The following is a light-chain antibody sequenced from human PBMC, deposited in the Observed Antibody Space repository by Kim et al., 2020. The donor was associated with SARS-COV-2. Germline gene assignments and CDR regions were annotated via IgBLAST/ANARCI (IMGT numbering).Light chain of an antibody. J-gene: IGKJ5*01. V-gene: IGKV1-17*01. CDR3: LQHRTYPIT. CDR2: GAS. Sequence: AAGGDRVNMTCRASQNIGNDLGWYQQNPGRATKRLIYGASNLQSGVPSRFSGSGSETEFTLTINSLQPEDFAIYFCLQHRTYPITFGQGTRLEIK. CDR1: QNIGND.